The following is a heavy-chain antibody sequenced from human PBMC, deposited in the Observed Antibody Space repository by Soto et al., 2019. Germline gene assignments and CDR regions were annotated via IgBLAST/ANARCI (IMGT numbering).Heavy chain of an antibody. J-gene: IGHJ4*02. V-gene: IGHV1-24*01. Sequence: ASVKVSCKVSGYTLTELSMHWVRQAPGKGLEWMGGFDPEDGETIYAQKIQGRVTMTEDTSTDTAYMEMSSLRSEDTALYFCVIDPAPLYDYVWGRYRYWGQGTLVTVSS. CDR2: FDPEDGET. CDR3: VIDPAPLYDYVWGRYRY. D-gene: IGHD3-16*02. CDR1: GYTLTELS.